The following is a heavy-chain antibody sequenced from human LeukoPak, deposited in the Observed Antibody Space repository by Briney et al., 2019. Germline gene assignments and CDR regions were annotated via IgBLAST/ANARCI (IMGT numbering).Heavy chain of an antibody. V-gene: IGHV4-34*01. J-gene: IGHJ4*02. CDR3: ARGPYGFDSYFDY. CDR1: DVSFSGYH. Sequence: SETLSLTCAVYDVSFSGYHWTWIRQTPRKGLEWIGEINDTGTTKYNPSLTSRVIMSVDTSKNQFSLRLASVTAADTAVYYCARGPYGFDSYFDYWGQGNLVTVSS. CDR2: INDTGTT. D-gene: IGHD3-9*01.